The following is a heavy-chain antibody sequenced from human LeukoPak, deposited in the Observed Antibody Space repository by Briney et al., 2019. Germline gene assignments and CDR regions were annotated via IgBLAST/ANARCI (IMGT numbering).Heavy chain of an antibody. D-gene: IGHD2-15*01. CDR2: IYYTGST. CDR1: GGSISSYY. Sequence: SETLSLTCTVSGGSISSYYWTWIRQPPEKELEWIGYIYYTGSTWYNPSLKSRVTISLDTSKNQFSLKLSSVTAADTAVYYCARAIVGYCSGGRCYRRFDPWGQGTLVTVSS. CDR3: ARAIVGYCSGGRCYRRFDP. J-gene: IGHJ5*02. V-gene: IGHV4-59*08.